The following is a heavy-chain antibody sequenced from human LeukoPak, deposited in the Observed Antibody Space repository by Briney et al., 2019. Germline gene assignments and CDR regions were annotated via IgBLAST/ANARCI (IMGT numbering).Heavy chain of an antibody. CDR3: ASFYCSGGSCYQYYYYYYMDV. CDR2: IFYSGST. CDR1: GGSISTSNYY. Sequence: PSETLSLTCTVSGGSISTSNYYWGWVRQPPGKALEWIGNIFYSGSTYYSPSLKSRVTISLDTSKKQFSLKLSSVTAADTAVYYCASFYCSGGSCYQYYYYYYMDVWGKGTTVTISS. D-gene: IGHD2-15*01. V-gene: IGHV4-39*01. J-gene: IGHJ6*03.